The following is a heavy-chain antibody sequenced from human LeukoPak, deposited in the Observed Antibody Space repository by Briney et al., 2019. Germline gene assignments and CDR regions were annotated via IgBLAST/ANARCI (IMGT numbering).Heavy chain of an antibody. CDR3: ARAYTRYCSSTSCPIFFDR. CDR2: ICHSGST. CDR1: GDSFNSGAYY. V-gene: IGHV4-31*03. D-gene: IGHD2-2*01. J-gene: IGHJ5*02. Sequence: SQTLSLTCTVSGDSFNSGAYYWSWIRQYPGKGLEWIGYICHSGSTYYNPSLKSRVTISVDMSKNQFSLKLSSVAAADTAVYSCARAYTRYCSSTSCPIFFDRWGQGTLVTVSS.